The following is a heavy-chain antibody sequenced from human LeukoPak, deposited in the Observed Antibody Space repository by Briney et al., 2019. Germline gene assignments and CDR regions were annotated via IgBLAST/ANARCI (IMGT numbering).Heavy chain of an antibody. CDR1: GYTFIGYC. V-gene: IGHV1-2*02. CDR2: INPNSGGT. J-gene: IGHJ5*02. CDR3: ARDXAPXDLRLGGPIAPPWFDP. Sequence: GASVKVSCKAASGYTFIGYCMHWVRQAPGQGPEWMGWINPNSGGTNYAQKFQGRVTMTRDTSISTAYMELSRLRSDDTAVYYCARDXAPXDLRLGGPIAPPWFDPWGQGTLVTVSS. D-gene: IGHD6-13*01.